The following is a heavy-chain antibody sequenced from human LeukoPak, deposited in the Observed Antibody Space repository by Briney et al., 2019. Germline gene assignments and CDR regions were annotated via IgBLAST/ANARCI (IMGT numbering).Heavy chain of an antibody. D-gene: IGHD5-18*01. V-gene: IGHV4-31*03. Sequence: PSETLSLTCTVSGGSISSGNYYWTWIRQHPGKGLEWIGYISYGGSTYYNPSLRSRVTLSVDTSENQFSLKLSSVTAADTAVYYCAIGYSYENDAFDIWGQGTMVTVSS. CDR2: ISYGGST. CDR1: GGSISSGNYY. J-gene: IGHJ3*02. CDR3: AIGYSYENDAFDI.